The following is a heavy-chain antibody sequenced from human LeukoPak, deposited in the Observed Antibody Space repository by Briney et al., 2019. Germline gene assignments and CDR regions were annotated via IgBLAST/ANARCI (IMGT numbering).Heavy chain of an antibody. Sequence: GGSLRLSCTGSGFTFGDFAMSWVRQAPGKGLEWVSRIKSRTDGGTPDYAAPVKGSFIISRDDSKNTLFLQMNSLKTEDTALYYCTTEFGDKSRRYYFDYWGQGALVTVSS. V-gene: IGHV3-15*01. J-gene: IGHJ4*02. CDR2: IKSRTDGGTP. CDR3: TTEFGDKSRRYYFDY. CDR1: GFTFGDFA. D-gene: IGHD4-23*01.